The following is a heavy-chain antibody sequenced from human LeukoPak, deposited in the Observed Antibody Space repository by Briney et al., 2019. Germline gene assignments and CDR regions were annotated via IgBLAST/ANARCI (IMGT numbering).Heavy chain of an antibody. V-gene: IGHV1-69*05. D-gene: IGHD6-6*01. J-gene: IGHJ4*02. CDR3: ARSVEYSSSIDY. CDR1: GGTFSSYA. CDR2: IIPIFGTA. Sequence: SVKVSCKASGGTFSSYAISWVRQAPGQGLEWMGGIIPIFGTANYAQKFQGRVTITTDESTSTVYMELSSLRSEDTAVYYCARSVEYSSSIDYWGQGTLVTVSS.